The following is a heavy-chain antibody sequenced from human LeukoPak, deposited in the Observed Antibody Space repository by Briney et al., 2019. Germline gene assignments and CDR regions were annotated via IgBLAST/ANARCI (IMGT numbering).Heavy chain of an antibody. J-gene: IGHJ4*02. V-gene: IGHV3-21*01. Sequence: GGSLRLSCAASEFTFSTFSMNWVRQAPGKGLEWVSSISSGSSYTYYADSVKGRFTISRDNAKNTLYLQMNSLRVEDTAVYYCARHLSGVTGYTYGRGIDYWGQGTLVTVSS. CDR2: ISSGSSYT. D-gene: IGHD5-18*01. CDR3: ARHLSGVTGYTYGRGIDY. CDR1: EFTFSTFS.